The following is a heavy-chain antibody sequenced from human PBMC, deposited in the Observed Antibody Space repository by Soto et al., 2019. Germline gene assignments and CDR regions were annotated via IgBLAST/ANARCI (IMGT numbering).Heavy chain of an antibody. D-gene: IGHD6-13*01. CDR2: INPKSGGT. V-gene: IGHV1-2*02. CDR1: GYTFTAYY. CDR3: AREGGHSTTWFKAEYFHH. J-gene: IGHJ1*01. Sequence: QVQLVQSGAEVKKPGASVKVSCKASGYTFTAYYMHWVRQAPGQGLEWMGWINPKSGGTNYAQKFQGRVTMTRDTSISTAYMELSRLRPDDTAVYYCAREGGHSTTWFKAEYFHHWGQGTLVTVSS.